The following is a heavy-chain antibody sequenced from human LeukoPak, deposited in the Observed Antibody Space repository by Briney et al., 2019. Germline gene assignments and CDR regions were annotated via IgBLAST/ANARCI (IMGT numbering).Heavy chain of an antibody. D-gene: IGHD6-13*01. CDR1: GYTFTGYY. J-gene: IGHJ5*02. Sequence: ASVKVSCKASGYTFTGYYMHWVRQAPGQGLEWMGWINPNSGGTNYAQKFQGRVTMTRGTSISTAYMELSRLRSDDTAVYYCAGAGSSGEGFDPWGQGTLVTVSS. CDR2: INPNSGGT. CDR3: AGAGSSGEGFDP. V-gene: IGHV1-2*02.